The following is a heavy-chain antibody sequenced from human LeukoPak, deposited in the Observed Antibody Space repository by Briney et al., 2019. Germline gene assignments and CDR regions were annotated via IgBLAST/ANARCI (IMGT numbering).Heavy chain of an antibody. CDR2: IYNSGST. D-gene: IGHD6-19*01. V-gene: IGHV4-59*01. J-gene: IGHJ4*02. CDR3: AAEFSNEQWLDWDY. CDR1: ADSISNYY. Sequence: SETLSLTCTVSADSISNYYWTWLRQPPGKGLEWIGYIYNSGSTNCNTSLKSRVTISMDTSKNQFSLKLSSVTAADTAVYYCAAEFSNEQWLDWDYWGQGTLVTVSS.